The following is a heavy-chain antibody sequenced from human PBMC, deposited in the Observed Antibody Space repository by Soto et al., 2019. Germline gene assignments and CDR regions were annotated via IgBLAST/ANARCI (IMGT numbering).Heavy chain of an antibody. CDR3: TRDHPHYYDFWSGYYYFDY. CDR2: IRSKAYGGTT. D-gene: IGHD3-3*01. V-gene: IGHV3-49*04. J-gene: IGHJ4*02. Sequence: GGSLRLSCTASGFTFGDYAMSWVRQAPGKGLEWVGFIRSKAYGGTTEYAASVKGRFTISRDDSKSIAYLQMNSLKTEDTAVYYCTRDHPHYYDFWSGYYYFDYWGQGTLVTVSS. CDR1: GFTFGDYA.